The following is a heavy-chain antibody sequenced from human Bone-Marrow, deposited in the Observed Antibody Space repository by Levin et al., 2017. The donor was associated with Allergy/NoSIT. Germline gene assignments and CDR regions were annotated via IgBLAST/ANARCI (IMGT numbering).Heavy chain of an antibody. D-gene: IGHD1-7*01. Sequence: SCAASAFTFSNYAMNWVRQAPGKGLEWVSAISGSAGSTFYADSVQGRFTISRDNTKNTLSLEMNSLRVEDTAVYYCARGMLGIGGTIYDYWGQGTLVTVSS. CDR3: ARGMLGIGGTIYDY. CDR2: ISGSAGST. J-gene: IGHJ4*02. V-gene: IGHV3-23*01. CDR1: AFTFSNYA.